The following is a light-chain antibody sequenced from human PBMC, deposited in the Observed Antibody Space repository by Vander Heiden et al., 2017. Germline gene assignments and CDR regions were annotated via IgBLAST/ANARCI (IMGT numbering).Light chain of an antibody. V-gene: IGKV1-39*01. CDR3: QQSDNTPLT. Sequence: DIQMTQPPSSLSASVGDRVTITCRASQSISSYLNWYQQKPGKAPNLLIYAASSLQSRVPSRFSGSGSGTDFTLTISSLQPEDFATYYCQQSDNTPLTFGGGTKVDIK. CDR1: QSISSY. J-gene: IGKJ4*01. CDR2: AAS.